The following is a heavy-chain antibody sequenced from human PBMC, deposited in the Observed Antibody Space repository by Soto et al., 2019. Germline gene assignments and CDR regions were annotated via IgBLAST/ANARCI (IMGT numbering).Heavy chain of an antibody. J-gene: IGHJ4*02. D-gene: IGHD3-22*01. CDR2: IWYDGSNK. Sequence: GGSLRLSCAASGFTFSSYGMHWVRQAPGKGLEWVAVIWYDGSNKYYADSVKGRFTISRDNSKNTLYLQMNSLRAEDTAVYYCARNTPDYYDSSGEFDYWGQGTLVTVSS. CDR3: ARNTPDYYDSSGEFDY. CDR1: GFTFSSYG. V-gene: IGHV3-33*01.